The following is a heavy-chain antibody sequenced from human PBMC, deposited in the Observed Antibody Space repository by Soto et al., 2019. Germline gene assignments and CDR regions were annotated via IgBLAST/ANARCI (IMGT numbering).Heavy chain of an antibody. D-gene: IGHD3-22*01. Sequence: PGGSLRLSCAASDFTFSYSTMSRVRQAPGKGLEWVSSISRENNYIYYADSVKGRFTISRDNAKNSLYLQMNSLNAEDTAVYYCARRVTMTVVTTAFDAFDVWGQGTMVTVSS. J-gene: IGHJ3*01. CDR1: DFTFSYST. V-gene: IGHV3-21*01. CDR2: ISRENNYI. CDR3: ARRVTMTVVTTAFDAFDV.